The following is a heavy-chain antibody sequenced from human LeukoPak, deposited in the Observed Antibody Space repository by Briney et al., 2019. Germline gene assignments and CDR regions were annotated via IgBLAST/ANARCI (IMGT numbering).Heavy chain of an antibody. Sequence: PGGSLRLSCAASGFTFSSYGMHWVRQAPGKGLEWVAVIWYDGSNKYYADSVKGRFTISRDNSKNTLYLQMNSLRAEDTAVYYCARDNLWLTDAFDIWGQGTMVTVSS. CDR2: IWYDGSNK. CDR1: GFTFSSYG. CDR3: ARDNLWLTDAFDI. V-gene: IGHV3-33*01. J-gene: IGHJ3*02. D-gene: IGHD5-12*01.